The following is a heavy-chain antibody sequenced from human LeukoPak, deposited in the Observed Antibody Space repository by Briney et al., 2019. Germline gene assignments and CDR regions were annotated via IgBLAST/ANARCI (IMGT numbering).Heavy chain of an antibody. J-gene: IGHJ4*02. CDR3: ARWYSSSWYGEYFDY. Sequence: SETLSLTCTVSGGSISSYYWSWIRQPPGKGLEWFGYIYYSGSTNYNPSLKSRVTISVDTSKNQFSLKLSSVTAADTAVYYCARWYSSSWYGEYFDYWGQGTLVTVSS. V-gene: IGHV4-59*01. D-gene: IGHD6-13*01. CDR2: IYYSGST. CDR1: GGSISSYY.